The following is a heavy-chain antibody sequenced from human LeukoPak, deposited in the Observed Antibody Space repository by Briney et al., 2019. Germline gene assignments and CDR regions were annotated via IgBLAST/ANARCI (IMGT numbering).Heavy chain of an antibody. CDR2: FDPEDGET. V-gene: IGHV1-24*01. J-gene: IGHJ3*02. CDR1: GYTLTELS. CDR3: ATDQSGWYGSPRGSDAFDI. Sequence: GASVKVSCKVSGYTLTELSMHWVRQAPGKGLEWMGGFDPEDGETIYAQKFQGRVTMTEDTSTDTAYMELSSLRSEDTAVYYCATDQSGWYGSPRGSDAFDIWGQGTMVTVSS. D-gene: IGHD6-19*01.